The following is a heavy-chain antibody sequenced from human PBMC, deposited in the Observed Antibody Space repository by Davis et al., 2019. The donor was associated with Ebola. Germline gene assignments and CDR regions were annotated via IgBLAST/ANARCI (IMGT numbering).Heavy chain of an antibody. CDR1: GFTFTNAW. Sequence: GESLKISCAASGFTFTNAWMNWVRQAPGKGLEWVGRIKTIRDGGTVDLAAPVKARFSMSRDDSKSMLYLQMNNLKKEDTGLYYCILFDGDYLQWSDPRGQGTLVTVSS. CDR2: IKTIRDGGTV. J-gene: IGHJ5*02. V-gene: IGHV3-15*07. CDR3: ILFDGDYLQWSDP. D-gene: IGHD3-3*01.